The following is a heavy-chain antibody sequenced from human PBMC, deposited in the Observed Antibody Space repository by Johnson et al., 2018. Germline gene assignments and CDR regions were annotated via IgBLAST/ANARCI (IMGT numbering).Heavy chain of an antibody. V-gene: IGHV4-59*01. CDR3: ARVAENSYYYYGRDV. Sequence: QVQLQESGPGLVKPSETLSLTCTVSGGSISSYYWSWIRQPPGKGLEWIGYIDYSGSTNYNPSLKSRVTISVETSKNQFSLKLSSVTAADTAVYYCARVAENSYYYYGRDVWGQGTTVTVSS. CDR2: IDYSGST. J-gene: IGHJ6*02. D-gene: IGHD1/OR15-1a*01. CDR1: GGSISSYY.